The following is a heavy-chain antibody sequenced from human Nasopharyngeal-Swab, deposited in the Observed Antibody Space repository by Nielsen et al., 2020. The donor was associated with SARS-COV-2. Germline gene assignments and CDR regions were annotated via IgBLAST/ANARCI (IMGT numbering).Heavy chain of an antibody. D-gene: IGHD3-10*01. V-gene: IGHV3-21*01. CDR2: ISSSSYI. Sequence: GESLKISCAASGFTFSSYSMNWVRQAPGKGLEWVSSISSSSYIYYADSVKGRFTISRDNAKNSLYLQMNSLRAEDTAVYYCARDQGRSGSYYPYYFDYWGQGTLVTVSS. J-gene: IGHJ4*02. CDR3: ARDQGRSGSYYPYYFDY. CDR1: GFTFSSYS.